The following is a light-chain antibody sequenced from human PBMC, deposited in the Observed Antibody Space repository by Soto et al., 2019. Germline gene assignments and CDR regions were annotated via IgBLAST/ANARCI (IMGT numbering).Light chain of an antibody. CDR1: QGIRND. CDR3: LQDYNYPWT. V-gene: IGKV1-6*01. Sequence: AIQMTQSPSSQSASVGDRVTITCRASQGIRNDLGWYQQKPGKAPKLLIYAASSLQSGVPSRFSGSGSGTDFTLTISSLQPEYFATYYCLQDYNYPWTFGQGTKVEIK. CDR2: AAS. J-gene: IGKJ1*01.